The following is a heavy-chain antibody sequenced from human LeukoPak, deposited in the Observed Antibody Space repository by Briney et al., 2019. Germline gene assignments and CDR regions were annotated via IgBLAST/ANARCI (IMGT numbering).Heavy chain of an antibody. Sequence: GGSLRLSCAASGFTFDDYAMHWVRQAPGKGLEWDSGISWNSGSIGYADSVKGRFTISRDNAKNSLYLQMNSLRAEDTALYYCAKDSLGTTWGQGTLVTVSS. V-gene: IGHV3-9*01. D-gene: IGHD2/OR15-2a*01. CDR1: GFTFDDYA. CDR2: ISWNSGSI. CDR3: AKDSLGTT. J-gene: IGHJ4*02.